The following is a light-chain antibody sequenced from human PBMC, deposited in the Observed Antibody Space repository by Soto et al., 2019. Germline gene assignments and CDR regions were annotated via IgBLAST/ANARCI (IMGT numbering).Light chain of an antibody. CDR2: DAS. CDR1: QNFGSSY. Sequence: EIVLTQSPGTLSLSPGERATLSYRASQNFGSSYLAWYQQKPGQAPRLLIYDASSRATGIPDRLSGSGSGTDFTLTISRLEPEDFAVYYCQQYNNWAPITFGQGTRLEIK. V-gene: IGKV3-20*01. J-gene: IGKJ5*01. CDR3: QQYNNWAPIT.